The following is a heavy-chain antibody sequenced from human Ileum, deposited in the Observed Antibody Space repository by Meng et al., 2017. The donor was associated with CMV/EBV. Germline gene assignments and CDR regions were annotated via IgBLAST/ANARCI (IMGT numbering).Heavy chain of an antibody. V-gene: IGHV4-30-4*01. CDR3: ARVWGIAVRPLDY. J-gene: IGHJ4*02. D-gene: IGHD6-6*01. CDR2: IHDSGST. CDR1: GDPISSCHYF. Sequence: QVQLKASGPGLVKPSQTLSLTSTASGDPISSCHYFWSWIRQTPGKGLEWIGHIHDSGSTYYNPSLQSRVTISVDTSKNQFSLKLSSVTAADTAVYYCARVWGIAVRPLDYWGQGTLVTVSS.